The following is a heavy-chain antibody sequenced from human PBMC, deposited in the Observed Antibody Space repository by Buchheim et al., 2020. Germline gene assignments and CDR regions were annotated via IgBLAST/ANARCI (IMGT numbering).Heavy chain of an antibody. CDR1: GGSISSYY. CDR2: IYYSGST. CDR3: ARAHYDSSGYYYWYFDL. D-gene: IGHD3-22*01. Sequence: QVQLQESGPGLVKPSETLSLTCTVSGGSISSYYWSWIRQPPGKGLEWIGYIYYSGSTNYNPSLKVRVTISVATPKNQFSLKLSSVTAADTAVYYCARAHYDSSGYYYWYFDLWGRGTL. V-gene: IGHV4-59*01. J-gene: IGHJ2*01.